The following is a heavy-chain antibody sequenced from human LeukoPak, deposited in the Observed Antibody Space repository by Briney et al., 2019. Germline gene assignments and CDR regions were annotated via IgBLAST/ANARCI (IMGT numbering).Heavy chain of an antibody. CDR1: GYTFTSYD. J-gene: IGHJ6*02. Sequence: ASVKVSCKASGYTFTSYDINWVRQATGQGLEWMGWMNPNSGNTGYAQKFQGRVTMTRNTSISTAYMELSSLRSEDTAVYYCARGGSSSWPYYYYYYGMDVWGQGTTVTVSS. V-gene: IGHV1-8*01. CDR3: ARGGSSSWPYYYYYYGMDV. CDR2: MNPNSGNT. D-gene: IGHD6-13*01.